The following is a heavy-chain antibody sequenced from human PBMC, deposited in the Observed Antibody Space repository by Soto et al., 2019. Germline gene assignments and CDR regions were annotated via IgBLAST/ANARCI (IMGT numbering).Heavy chain of an antibody. D-gene: IGHD3-3*01. Sequence: SETLSLTCAVSGYSISSGYYWGWIRQPPGKGLEWIGSIYNSGSTYSNPSLKSRVTISVDTSHNQFSLKLTSVTAADTAVYYCARAPPLYYDLLSGHYIYFDYWGQGTLATVSS. CDR2: IYNSGST. J-gene: IGHJ4*02. CDR1: GYSISSGYY. V-gene: IGHV4-38-2*01. CDR3: ARAPPLYYDLLSGHYIYFDY.